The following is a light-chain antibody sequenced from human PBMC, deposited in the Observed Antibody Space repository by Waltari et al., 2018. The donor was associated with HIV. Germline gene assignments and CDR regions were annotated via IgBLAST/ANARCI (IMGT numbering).Light chain of an antibody. Sequence: IQMTQSPSSVSDSVGARVTITCRASQDINIYLAWYQQKPGKAPNLLMYTASSLERGVPSRFRGSGSGTEFTLTITNLQPEDIANYFCQQTSSLPLTFGGGTKVEIK. CDR1: QDINIY. J-gene: IGKJ4*01. V-gene: IGKV1-12*01. CDR2: TAS. CDR3: QQTSSLPLT.